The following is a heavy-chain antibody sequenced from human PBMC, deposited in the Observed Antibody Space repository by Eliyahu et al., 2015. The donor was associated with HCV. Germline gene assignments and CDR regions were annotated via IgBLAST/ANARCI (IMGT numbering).Heavy chain of an antibody. D-gene: IGHD3-3*01. V-gene: IGHV4-39*01. J-gene: IGHJ5*02. CDR1: GCSIRXVXYY. CDR3: AKHLTNSGHES. CDR2: ISYSGTT. Sequence: QLQLQESGPGLVKPSETLSLTCTVSGCSIRXVXYYXGWIRQPPGKGLEWIGSISYSGTTYYNPSLKSRVTVSVDTSNNKFSLKLDSVTAADTALYYCAKHLTNSGHESWGQGTLVTVSS.